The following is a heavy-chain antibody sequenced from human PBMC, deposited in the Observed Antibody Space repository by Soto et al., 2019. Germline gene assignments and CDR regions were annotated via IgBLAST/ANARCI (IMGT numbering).Heavy chain of an antibody. CDR3: SHMGGLGLFGMDV. CDR1: GFSLSTSGVG. Sequence: QITLKESGPTLMKPTQTLTLTCAFSGFSLSTSGVGVGWIRQPPGKALEWLALIFSNGDKRYSPSLMSRLTSIKDTSKNQLVLTSTNIAPVDTATYYCSHMGGLGLFGMDVWGQGTTVTASS. V-gene: IGHV2-5*01. CDR2: IFSNGDK. D-gene: IGHD3-16*01. J-gene: IGHJ6*02.